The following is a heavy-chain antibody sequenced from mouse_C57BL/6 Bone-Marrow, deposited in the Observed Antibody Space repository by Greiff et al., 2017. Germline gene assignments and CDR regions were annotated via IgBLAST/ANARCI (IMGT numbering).Heavy chain of an antibody. CDR2: IDPETGGT. D-gene: IGHD1-1*01. Sequence: VQLQQSGAELVRPGASVTLSCKASGYTFTDYEMHWVKQTPVHGLEWIGAIDPETGGTAYNQKFKGKAILTADKSSSTAYMELRSLTSEDSAVYYCTNRDYYGSSYDAWFAYWGQGTLVTVSA. J-gene: IGHJ3*01. CDR1: GYTFTDYE. V-gene: IGHV1-15*01. CDR3: TNRDYYGSSYDAWFAY.